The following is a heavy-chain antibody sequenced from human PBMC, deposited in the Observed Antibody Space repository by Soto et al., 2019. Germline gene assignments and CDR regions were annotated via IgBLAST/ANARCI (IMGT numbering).Heavy chain of an antibody. J-gene: IGHJ4*02. D-gene: IGHD3-22*01. CDR2: IIPIFGTA. CDR3: AGYAYYYDSSGYCDY. Sequence: SVKVSCKASGGTFSSYAISWVRQAPGQGLEWMGGIIPIFGTANYAQKFQGRVTITADESTSTAYMELSSLRSEDTAVYYCAGYAYYYDSSGYCDYWGQGTLVTVSS. CDR1: GGTFSSYA. V-gene: IGHV1-69*13.